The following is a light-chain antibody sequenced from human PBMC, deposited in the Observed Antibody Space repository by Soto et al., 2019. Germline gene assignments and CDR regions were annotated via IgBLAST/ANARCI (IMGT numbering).Light chain of an antibody. V-gene: IGKV3-20*01. CDR2: GAS. Sequence: EIVLTQSLGTLSLSPGERATLSCRASQSVSSSYLAWYRQKPGQAPWLLIYGASNRASGVPDRFSGSGSGTDFTLTISGLEPEDFAVYYCQQYDSSPFTFGQGTRLDIK. CDR1: QSVSSSY. J-gene: IGKJ5*01. CDR3: QQYDSSPFT.